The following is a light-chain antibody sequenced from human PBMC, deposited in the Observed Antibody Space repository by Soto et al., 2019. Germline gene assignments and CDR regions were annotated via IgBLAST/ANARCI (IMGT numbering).Light chain of an antibody. CDR3: QSYDSSLSGSNWV. V-gene: IGLV1-40*01. CDR2: ANT. CDR1: NFNIGSNF. J-gene: IGLJ3*02. Sequence: QSVLTQPPSASGTPGQRVTISCSGGNFNIGSNFVYWYQQLPGTAPKLLIYANTNRPSGVPDRFSGSKSGTSASLAITGLQAEDEADYYCQSYDSSLSGSNWVFGGGTKVTVL.